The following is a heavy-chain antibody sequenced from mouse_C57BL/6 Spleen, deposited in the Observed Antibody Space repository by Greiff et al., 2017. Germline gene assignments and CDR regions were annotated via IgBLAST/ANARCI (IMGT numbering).Heavy chain of an antibody. CDR1: GYAFTNYL. D-gene: IGHD2-4*01. J-gene: IGHJ4*01. Sequence: VQLQQSGAELVRPGTSVKVSCKASGYAFTNYLIEWVKQRPGQGLEWIGVINPGSGGTNYNEKFKGKATLTADKSSSTAYMQLSSLTSEDSAVYFCARDDYDNYAMDDWGQGTSDTVSS. CDR3: ARDDYDNYAMDD. V-gene: IGHV1-54*01. CDR2: INPGSGGT.